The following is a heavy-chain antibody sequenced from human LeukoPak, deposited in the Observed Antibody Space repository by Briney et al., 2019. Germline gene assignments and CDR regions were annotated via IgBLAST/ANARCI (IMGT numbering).Heavy chain of an antibody. V-gene: IGHV4-39*07. CDR1: GGSISSSSYY. CDR3: ARTEKYCYGPETFYFFEY. D-gene: IGHD3-10*01. Sequence: SETLSLTRTVSGGSISSSSYYWGWIRQPPGKGLEWIGSIYYSGSTYYNPSLKSRVTISVDTSKNQFSLNLSSVTAADTALYYCARTEKYCYGPETFYFFEYWGQGTLVTVSS. J-gene: IGHJ4*02. CDR2: IYYSGST.